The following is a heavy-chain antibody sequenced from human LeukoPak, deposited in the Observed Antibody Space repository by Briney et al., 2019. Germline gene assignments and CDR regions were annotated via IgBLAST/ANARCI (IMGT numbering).Heavy chain of an antibody. J-gene: IGHJ1*01. D-gene: IGHD4-17*01. CDR3: AKDSEYGEYGGEYFQH. CDR2: ITVNSGAT. V-gene: IGHV3-23*01. CDR1: GFSFIDYA. Sequence: PGGSLRLSCAAAGFSFIDYAMSWVRQAPGKGLEWVSAITVNSGATYYADSVKGRFTISSDNSKSTLYLQMNSLRAEDTAVYYCAKDSEYGEYGGEYFQHWGQGTLVIVSS.